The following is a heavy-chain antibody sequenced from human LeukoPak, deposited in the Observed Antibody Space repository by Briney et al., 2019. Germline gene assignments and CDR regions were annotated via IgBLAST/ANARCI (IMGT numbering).Heavy chain of an antibody. J-gene: IGHJ4*02. CDR3: ARDTGGGYSCYDC. Sequence: GGPLRHTWAASGIPGSSYWMTRRRQAPLKVLECDANIKQDGSEKYYVDSVKGRFTISRDNAKNSLYLQMISLRAEDTAVYYCARDTGGGYSCYDCWGQGTLVTVSS. V-gene: IGHV3-7*01. CDR2: IKQDGSEK. D-gene: IGHD5-18*01. CDR1: GIPGSSYW.